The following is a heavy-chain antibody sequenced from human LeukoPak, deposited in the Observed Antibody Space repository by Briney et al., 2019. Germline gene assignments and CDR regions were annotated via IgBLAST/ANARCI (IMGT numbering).Heavy chain of an antibody. CDR2: ISYDGSNK. Sequence: GGSLRLSCAASGFTFSSYAMHWVRQAPGKGLEWVAVISYDGSNKYYADSVKGRFTISRDNSKNTLYLQMNSLRAEDTAVYYCARDRESNYLYDYWGQGTLVTVSS. V-gene: IGHV3-30-3*01. CDR3: ARDRESNYLYDY. J-gene: IGHJ4*02. CDR1: GFTFSSYA. D-gene: IGHD4-11*01.